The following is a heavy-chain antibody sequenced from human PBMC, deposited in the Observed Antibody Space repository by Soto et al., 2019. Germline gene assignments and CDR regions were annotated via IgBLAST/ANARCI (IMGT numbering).Heavy chain of an antibody. CDR2: IYYSGST. CDR1: GGSISSYY. D-gene: IGHD3-22*01. CDR3: ARVNYYDSSGYYFWWFDP. V-gene: IGHV4-59*01. J-gene: IGHJ5*02. Sequence: SETLSLTCTVSGGSISSYYWSWIRQPPGKGLEWIGYIYYSGSTNYNPSLKSRVTISVDTSKNQFSLKLSSVTAADTAVYYCARVNYYDSSGYYFWWFDPWGQGTLVTVSS.